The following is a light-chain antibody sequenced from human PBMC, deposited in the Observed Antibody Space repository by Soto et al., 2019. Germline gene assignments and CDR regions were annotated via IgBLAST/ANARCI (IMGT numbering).Light chain of an antibody. CDR2: GNS. CDR3: QSYDSSLKVV. V-gene: IGLV1-40*01. CDR1: SSNIGAGYD. J-gene: IGLJ2*01. Sequence: QSVLTQPTSVSGAPGQRVTISCTGSSSNIGAGYDVHWYQQLPGTAPKLLIYGNSNRPSGVPDRFSGSKSGTSASLAITRLQAEDAADYYCQSYDSSLKVVFGGGTKLTVL.